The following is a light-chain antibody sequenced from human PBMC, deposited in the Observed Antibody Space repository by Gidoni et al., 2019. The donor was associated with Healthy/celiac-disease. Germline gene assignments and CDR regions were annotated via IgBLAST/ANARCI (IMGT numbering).Light chain of an antibody. J-gene: IGKJ3*01. CDR2: AAS. CDR1: QGISSY. CDR3: QQYYSYRT. V-gene: IGKV1-8*01. Sequence: AIRMTQSPSSLSASTGDRVTITCRASQGISSYLAWYQQKPGKAPKLLIYAASTLQSGVPSRFSGSGSGTDFTLTISCLQSEDFATCYCQQYYSYRTFGPGTKVDIK.